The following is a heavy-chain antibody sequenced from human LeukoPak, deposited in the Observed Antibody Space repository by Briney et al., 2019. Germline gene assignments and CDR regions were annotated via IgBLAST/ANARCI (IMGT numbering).Heavy chain of an antibody. J-gene: IGHJ5*02. CDR1: GFTFTGYG. V-gene: IGHV3-33*01. CDR2: VCYDGTRK. Sequence: PGGSLRLSCAASGFTFTGYGFHWVRQAPGKGLEWVAVVCYDGTRKYYADSVKGRLTVSRDNSENTVYLQISGLRAEDTAVYYCARDTDTTSHYGRFDPWGQGTLVTVSS. CDR3: ARDTDTTSHYGRFDP. D-gene: IGHD4-17*01.